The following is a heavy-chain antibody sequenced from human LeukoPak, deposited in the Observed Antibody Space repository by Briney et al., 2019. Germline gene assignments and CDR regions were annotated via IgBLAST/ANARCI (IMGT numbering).Heavy chain of an antibody. CDR2: MNPNSGNT. CDR1: GYTFTSYD. V-gene: IGHV1-8*01. CDR3: ARGIVRITIFGVVINWFDP. J-gene: IGHJ5*02. Sequence: ASVKVSCKASGYTFTSYDINWGRQATGQGLEWMGWMNPNSGNTGYAQKFQGRVTMTRNTSISTAYMELSSLRSEDTAVYYCARGIVRITIFGVVINWFDPWGQGTLVTVSS. D-gene: IGHD3-3*01.